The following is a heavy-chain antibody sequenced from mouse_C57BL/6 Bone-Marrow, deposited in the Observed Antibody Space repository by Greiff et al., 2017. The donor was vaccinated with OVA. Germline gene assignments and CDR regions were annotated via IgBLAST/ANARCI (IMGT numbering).Heavy chain of an antibody. CDR3: ARDVYGSSDY. V-gene: IGHV1-82*01. Sequence: QVQLQQSGPELVKPGASVKISCKASGYAFSSSWMNWVKQRPGKGLEWIGLIYPGDGDTNYNGKFKGKATLTADKSSSTAYMQLSSLTSEDSAVYFCARDVYGSSDYWGQGTTLTVSS. CDR1: GYAFSSSW. CDR2: IYPGDGDT. D-gene: IGHD1-1*01. J-gene: IGHJ2*01.